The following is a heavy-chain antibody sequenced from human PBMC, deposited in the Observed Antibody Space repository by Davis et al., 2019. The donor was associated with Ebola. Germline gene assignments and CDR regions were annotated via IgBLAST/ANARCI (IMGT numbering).Heavy chain of an antibody. V-gene: IGHV4-4*07. D-gene: IGHD4-23*01. CDR3: ARSFYGGNSFDAFDI. J-gene: IGHJ3*02. Sequence: PSETLSLTCTVSGGPISSYYWSWIRQPAGQGLEWIGRIYTSGSTNYNPSLKSRVTMSVDTSKNQFSLKLSSVTAADTAVDYCARSFYGGNSFDAFDIWGQGTMVTVSS. CDR2: IYTSGST. CDR1: GGPISSYY.